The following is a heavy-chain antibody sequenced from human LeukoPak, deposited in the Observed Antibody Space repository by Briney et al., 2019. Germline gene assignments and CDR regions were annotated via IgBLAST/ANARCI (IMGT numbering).Heavy chain of an antibody. D-gene: IGHD6-6*01. CDR2: IYPGDSDT. V-gene: IGHV5-51*07. Sequence: GESLKISCKGSGYSFTNYWIGWVHQMPGKGLEWMGIIYPGDSDTRYSPSFQGQVTISADKSISTAYLQWSSLKASDTAMYYCARATSIAAQAGDYWGQGTLVTVSS. CDR3: ARATSIAAQAGDY. CDR1: GYSFTNYW. J-gene: IGHJ4*02.